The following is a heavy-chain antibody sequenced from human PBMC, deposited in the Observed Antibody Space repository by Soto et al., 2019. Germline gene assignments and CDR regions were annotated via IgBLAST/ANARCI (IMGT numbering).Heavy chain of an antibody. D-gene: IGHD3-9*01. Sequence: SVKGSCTASGFTFTSSAVQWVRQARGQRLEWIGWIVVGSGNTNYAQKFQERVTITRDTSTSTVYMELSSLRSEDTAVYYCARERGTYYDILTGYVSRANWFDPWGQGTLVTVSS. CDR1: GFTFTSSA. V-gene: IGHV1-58*01. CDR3: ARERGTYYDILTGYVSRANWFDP. J-gene: IGHJ5*02. CDR2: IVVGSGNT.